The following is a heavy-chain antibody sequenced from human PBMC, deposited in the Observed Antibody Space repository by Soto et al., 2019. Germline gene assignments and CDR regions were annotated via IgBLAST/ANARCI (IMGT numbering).Heavy chain of an antibody. CDR3: ASSLTGTAGRVYYYGMDV. V-gene: IGHV1-69*06. CDR1: GGTFSSYA. CDR2: IIPIFGTA. D-gene: IGHD1-7*01. J-gene: IGHJ6*02. Sequence: QVQLVQSGAEVKKPGSSVKVSCKASGGTFSSYAISWVRQAPGQGLEWMGGIIPIFGTANYAQTFQGRVTITADKSTSTAYMELSSLSSEDTAVYYCASSLTGTAGRVYYYGMDVWGQGTTVTVSS.